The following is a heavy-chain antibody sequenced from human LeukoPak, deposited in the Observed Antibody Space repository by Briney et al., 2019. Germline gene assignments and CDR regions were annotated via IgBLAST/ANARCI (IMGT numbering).Heavy chain of an antibody. CDR3: ARGLTVAAAGTPFDY. J-gene: IGHJ4*02. D-gene: IGHD6-13*01. CDR1: GGSFSGYY. V-gene: IGHV4-34*01. Sequence: SETLSLTCAVYGGSFSGYYWSWIRQPPGKGLERIGEINHSGSTNYNPSLKSRVTISVDTSKNQFSLKLSSVTAADTAVYYCARGLTVAAAGTPFDYWGQGTLVTVSS. CDR2: INHSGST.